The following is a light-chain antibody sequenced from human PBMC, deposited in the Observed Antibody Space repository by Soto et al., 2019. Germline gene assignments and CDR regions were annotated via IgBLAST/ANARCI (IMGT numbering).Light chain of an antibody. J-gene: IGKJ1*01. CDR3: QQYGSSPWT. V-gene: IGKV3-20*01. Sequence: EIVLTQSPGTLSLSPGERATLSCRARQSVSSSYLAWYQQKPGQAPRLLIYGASSRATGNPDRFSGSGSGTDFTLTISRLEPEDFAVYYCQQYGSSPWTFGQGTKVEIK. CDR2: GAS. CDR1: QSVSSSY.